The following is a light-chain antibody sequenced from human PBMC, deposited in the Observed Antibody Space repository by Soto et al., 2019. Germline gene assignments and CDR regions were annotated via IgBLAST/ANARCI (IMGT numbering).Light chain of an antibody. Sequence: EIVLAQSPATLCLSPGERATLSCRASQSVSRNLAWYQQKPGQAPRLLIYDASNRATGIPARFSGSGSGTDFTLTISRLEPEDVAVYFCQQYNNWPQTFGQGTKVDIK. CDR2: DAS. V-gene: IGKV3-11*01. CDR3: QQYNNWPQT. J-gene: IGKJ1*01. CDR1: QSVSRN.